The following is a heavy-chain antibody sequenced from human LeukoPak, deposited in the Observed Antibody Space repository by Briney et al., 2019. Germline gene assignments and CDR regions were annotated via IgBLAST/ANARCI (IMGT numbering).Heavy chain of an antibody. Sequence: GGSLRLSCAASGFTFSGYSMNWVRQAPGKGLEWVSYISSSSSTIYYADSVKGRFTISRDNAMNSVYLQMNSLRAEDTAVYYCARAKRNGFDIWGQGTMVTVSS. CDR1: GFTFSGYS. V-gene: IGHV3-48*01. CDR3: ARAKRNGFDI. J-gene: IGHJ3*02. CDR2: ISSSSSTI.